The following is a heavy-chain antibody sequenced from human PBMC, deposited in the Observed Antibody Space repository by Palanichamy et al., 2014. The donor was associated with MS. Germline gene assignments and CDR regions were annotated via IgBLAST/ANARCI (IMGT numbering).Heavy chain of an antibody. CDR2: IKSKTDGGTT. Sequence: QLVGGLGEGVGKGLGGPVRLSCAASGFTFSNAWMSWVRPGVQGRGREWVGRIKSKTDGGTTDYAAPVKGRFTISRDDSKNTLYLQMNSLKTEDTAVYYCTSVKYYYDSSGSPRAFDIWGQGTMVTVSS. CDR1: GFTFSNAW. CDR3: TSVKYYYDSSGSPRAFDI. J-gene: IGHJ3*02. V-gene: IGHV3-15*05. D-gene: IGHD3-22*01.